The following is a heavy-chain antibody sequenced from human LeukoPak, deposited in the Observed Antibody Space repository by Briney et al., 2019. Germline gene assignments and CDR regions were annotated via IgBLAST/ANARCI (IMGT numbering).Heavy chain of an antibody. CDR3: ARVFRYSSGWYGHDAFDI. CDR1: GGSISSYY. CDR2: IYYSGST. V-gene: IGHV4-59*01. D-gene: IGHD6-19*01. Sequence: PSETLSLTCTVSGGSISSYYWSWIRQPPGKGLEWIGYIYYSGSTNYNPSLKSRVTISVDTSKNPFSLKPSSVTAADTAVYYCARVFRYSSGWYGHDAFDIWGQGTMVTVSS. J-gene: IGHJ3*02.